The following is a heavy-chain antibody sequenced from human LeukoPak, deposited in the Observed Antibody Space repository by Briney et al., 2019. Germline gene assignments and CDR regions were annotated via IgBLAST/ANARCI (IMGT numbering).Heavy chain of an antibody. V-gene: IGHV3-53*01. J-gene: IGHJ5*02. Sequence: PGGSLRLSCAASGFTVSSNYMSWVRQAPGKGLEWVSVIYSGGSTYYADSVKGRFTISRDNSKNTLYLQMNSLRAEDTAVYYCAREMGTYYDSPRGWFDPWGQGTLVTVSS. CDR3: AREMGTYYDSPRGWFDP. CDR1: GFTVSSNY. D-gene: IGHD3-22*01. CDR2: IYSGGST.